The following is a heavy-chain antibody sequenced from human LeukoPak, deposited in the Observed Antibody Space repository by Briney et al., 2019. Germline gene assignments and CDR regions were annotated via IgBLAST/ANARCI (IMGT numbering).Heavy chain of an antibody. Sequence: GGSLRLSCAASGFTFSSYAMHWVRQAPGKGLEWVAVISYDGSNKYYADSVKGRFTISRDNSKNTLYLQMNSLRAEDTAVYYCARSYDSSGYLGGYYFGYWGQGTLVTVSS. D-gene: IGHD3-22*01. CDR1: GFTFSSYA. CDR3: ARSYDSSGYLGGYYFGY. CDR2: ISYDGSNK. V-gene: IGHV3-30*04. J-gene: IGHJ4*02.